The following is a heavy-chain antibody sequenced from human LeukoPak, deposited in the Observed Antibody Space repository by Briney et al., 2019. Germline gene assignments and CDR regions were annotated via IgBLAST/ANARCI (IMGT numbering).Heavy chain of an antibody. J-gene: IGHJ4*02. CDR1: GVSCSSSPYY. CDR3: AKTGSTIAARPPDY. V-gene: IGHV4-39*07. D-gene: IGHD6-6*01. Sequence: SETLSLNCTVSGVSCSSSPYYWRWIRQPPGKGLEWIGSVYDGGSTYYNPSLKSRVTISLDTSKNQFSRKLTSVTAADTAVYYCAKTGSTIAARPPDYWGQGTLVTVSP. CDR2: VYDGGST.